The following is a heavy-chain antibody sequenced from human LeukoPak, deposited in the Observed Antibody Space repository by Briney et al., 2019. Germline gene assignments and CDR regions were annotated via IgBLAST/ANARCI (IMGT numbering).Heavy chain of an antibody. CDR1: GYTFTSYY. Sequence: GASVKVSCKASGYTFTSYYMHWVRQAPGQGLEWMGIINPGGGSTSYAQKFQGRVTMTRDTSTSTVYMELSSLRSEDTAVYYCARDLEVRGVITVATSYYYYYGMDVWGQGTTVTVSS. V-gene: IGHV1-46*01. CDR2: INPGGGST. D-gene: IGHD3-10*01. J-gene: IGHJ6*02. CDR3: ARDLEVRGVITVATSYYYYYGMDV.